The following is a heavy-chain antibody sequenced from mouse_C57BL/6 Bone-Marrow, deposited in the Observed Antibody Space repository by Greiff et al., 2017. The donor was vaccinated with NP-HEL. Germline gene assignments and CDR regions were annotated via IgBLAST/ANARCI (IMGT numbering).Heavy chain of an antibody. Sequence: EVMLVESGGGLVKPGGSLKLSCAASGFTFSDYGMHWVRQAPEKGLEWVAYISSGSSTIYYADTVKGRFTISRDNAKNTLFLQMTSLRSEDTAMYYCARRTGKDYYYAMDYWGQGTSVTVSS. V-gene: IGHV5-17*01. J-gene: IGHJ4*01. CDR3: ARRTGKDYYYAMDY. CDR2: ISSGSSTI. CDR1: GFTFSDYG. D-gene: IGHD4-1*01.